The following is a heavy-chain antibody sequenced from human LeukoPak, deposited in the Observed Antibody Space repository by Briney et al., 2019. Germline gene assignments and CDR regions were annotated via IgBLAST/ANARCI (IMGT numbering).Heavy chain of an antibody. Sequence: GGSLRLSCAASGFTFSSYAMHWVRQAPGKGLEYVAVISYDGSKKYYADSVKGRFTISRDNSKNTLYLQMNSLRPEDTAVYYCAREDSWYFDYWGQGTLVPVSS. CDR1: GFTFSSYA. CDR3: AREDSWYFDY. D-gene: IGHD2-15*01. V-gene: IGHV3-30-3*01. J-gene: IGHJ4*02. CDR2: ISYDGSKK.